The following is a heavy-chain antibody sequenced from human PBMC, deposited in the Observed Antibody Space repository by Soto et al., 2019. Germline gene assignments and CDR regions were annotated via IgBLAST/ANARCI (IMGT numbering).Heavy chain of an antibody. J-gene: IGHJ3*02. CDR3: ARESSDSSGYYFHAFDI. Sequence: QVQLQESGPGLVKPSQTLSLTCTVSGGSISSGDYYWSWIRQPPGKGLEWIGYIYYSGSTYYNPSLKSRVTISVDTSKSQFSLKLSSVTAADTAVYYCARESSDSSGYYFHAFDIWGQGTMVTVSS. CDR1: GGSISSGDYY. CDR2: IYYSGST. D-gene: IGHD3-22*01. V-gene: IGHV4-30-4*01.